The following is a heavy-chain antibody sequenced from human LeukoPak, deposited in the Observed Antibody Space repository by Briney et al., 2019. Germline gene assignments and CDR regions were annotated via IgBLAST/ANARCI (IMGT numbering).Heavy chain of an antibody. CDR2: INPNNGGT. Sequence: ASVKVSCKASGYTFTGYYMHWVRQAPGQGLEWMGWINPNNGGTNYAQKFQGRVTMTRDTSISTAYMELRRLTSDDTAVYYCARGRGPTSSNFDYWGQGTLVTVSS. J-gene: IGHJ4*02. CDR1: GYTFTGYY. D-gene: IGHD2-2*01. CDR3: ARGRGPTSSNFDY. V-gene: IGHV1-2*02.